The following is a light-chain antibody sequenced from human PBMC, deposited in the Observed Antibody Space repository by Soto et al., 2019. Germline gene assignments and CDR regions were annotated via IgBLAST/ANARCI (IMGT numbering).Light chain of an antibody. CDR3: LYDFKFPRT. CDR2: AAS. V-gene: IGKV1-6*01. Sequence: AIPLTQSPSSLSASVGDRFTISCRASQNIRNDLGWYQQRVGRAPRLLIYAASSLDDGVPSRFSGSGSGTDFTLTISSLQPEDSATYYCLYDFKFPRTFAQGTKVDIK. CDR1: QNIRND. J-gene: IGKJ1*01.